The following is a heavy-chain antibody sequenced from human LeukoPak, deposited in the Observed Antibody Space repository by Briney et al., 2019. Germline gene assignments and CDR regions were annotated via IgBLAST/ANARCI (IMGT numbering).Heavy chain of an antibody. Sequence: GGSLRLSCVASGFTFRTYAMHWVRQAPGKGLEWVAVISYDGGDKYHADSVKGRFTSSRDNSKNTLYLQMNSLRPEDTALYYCAKLTAYGGNSGAFDYWGQGTLVTVSS. V-gene: IGHV3-30*01. D-gene: IGHD4-23*01. J-gene: IGHJ4*02. CDR2: ISYDGGDK. CDR3: AKLTAYGGNSGAFDY. CDR1: GFTFRTYA.